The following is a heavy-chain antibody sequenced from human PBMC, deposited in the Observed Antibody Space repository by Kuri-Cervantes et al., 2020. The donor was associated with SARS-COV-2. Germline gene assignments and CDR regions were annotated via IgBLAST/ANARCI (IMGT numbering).Heavy chain of an antibody. J-gene: IGHJ5*02. CDR2: IYYSGST. V-gene: IGHV4-59*01. CDR3: AREHIVGVSGSWFDP. CDR1: GGSISSYY. D-gene: IGHD1-26*01. Sequence: ESLKISCTVSGGSISSYYWSWILQPPGKGLEWIGYIYYSGSTNYNPSLKSRVTISVDTSKNQFSLKLSSVTAADTAVYYCAREHIVGVSGSWFDPWGQGTLVTVSS.